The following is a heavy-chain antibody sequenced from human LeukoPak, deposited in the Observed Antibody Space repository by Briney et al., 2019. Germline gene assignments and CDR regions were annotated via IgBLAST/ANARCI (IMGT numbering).Heavy chain of an antibody. D-gene: IGHD4-23*01. J-gene: IGHJ4*02. V-gene: IGHV1-46*01. Sequence: ASVKVSCKASGYTFTSYYMHWVRQAPGQGLEWMGIINPSGGSTTYAQKFQGRVTMTRDTPTSTVYMEMSSLRSDDTAVYYCARAPNYGGGDYWGQGALVTVSS. CDR1: GYTFTSYY. CDR3: ARAPNYGGGDY. CDR2: INPSGGST.